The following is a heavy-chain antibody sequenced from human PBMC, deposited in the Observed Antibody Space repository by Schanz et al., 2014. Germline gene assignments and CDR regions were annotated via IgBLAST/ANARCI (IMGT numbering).Heavy chain of an antibody. J-gene: IGHJ6*02. Sequence: EVQLVESGGGLIQPGGSLRLSCAVSGFTVNTNYMSWVRQAPGKGLEWISSMYINSGSTQYADPVKGRFTISRDSAKNSLYLQMNSLRAEATAVYYCARQRSYFYAMDVWGQGTTVTVSS. CDR3: ARQRSYFYAMDV. CDR2: MYINSGST. CDR1: GFTVNTNY. V-gene: IGHV3-53*01.